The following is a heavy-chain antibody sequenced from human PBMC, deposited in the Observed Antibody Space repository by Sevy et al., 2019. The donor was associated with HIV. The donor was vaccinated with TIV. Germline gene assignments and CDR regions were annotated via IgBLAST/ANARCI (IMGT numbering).Heavy chain of an antibody. J-gene: IGHJ6*03. D-gene: IGHD6-13*01. Sequence: SETLSLTCTVSGGSISSSSYYWGWIRQPPGKGLEWIGSIYYSGSTYYNPSLKSRVTLSVDTSKNQFSLKLSSVTAADTAVYYCTRPGAAAGGYYYYYMDVWGKGTTVTVSS. CDR3: TRPGAAAGGYYYYYMDV. CDR2: IYYSGST. V-gene: IGHV4-39*01. CDR1: GGSISSSSYY.